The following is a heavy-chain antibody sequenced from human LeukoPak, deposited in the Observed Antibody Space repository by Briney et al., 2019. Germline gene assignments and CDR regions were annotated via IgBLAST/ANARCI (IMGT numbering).Heavy chain of an antibody. CDR2: ISAYNGNT. CDR1: GYTFTSYG. CDR3: ARDLRGSYSSGWNDAFDI. J-gene: IGHJ3*02. D-gene: IGHD6-19*01. V-gene: IGHV1-18*01. Sequence: ASVKVSCKASGYTFTSYGISWVRRAPGQGLEWMGWISAYNGNTNYAQKLQGRVTMTTDTSTSTAYMELRSLRSDDTAVYYCARDLRGSYSSGWNDAFDIWGQGTMVTVSS.